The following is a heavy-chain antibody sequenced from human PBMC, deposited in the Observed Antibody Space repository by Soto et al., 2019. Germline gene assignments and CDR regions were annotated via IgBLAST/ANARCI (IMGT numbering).Heavy chain of an antibody. CDR3: ARDMHGDYLFDY. CDR2: ISSSSSYI. Sequence: PGGSLRLSCGASGFTFSSYSMNWVGQAPGKGLEWVSSISSSSSYIYYADSVKGRFTISRDNAKNSLYLQMNSLRAEDTAVYYCARDMHGDYLFDYWGQGTLVTVSS. CDR1: GFTFSSYS. V-gene: IGHV3-21*01. D-gene: IGHD4-17*01. J-gene: IGHJ4*02.